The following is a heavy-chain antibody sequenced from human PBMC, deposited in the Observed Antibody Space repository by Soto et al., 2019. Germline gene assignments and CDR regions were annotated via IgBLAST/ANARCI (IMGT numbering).Heavy chain of an antibody. CDR3: AKDNPPSSGWYTVLTNYYYYYGMDV. CDR1: GYTFTSYG. J-gene: IGHJ6*02. D-gene: IGHD6-19*01. Sequence: ASVKVSCKASGYTFTSYGISWVRQAPGQGLEWMGWISAYNGNTNYAQKLQGRVTMTTDTSTSTAYMELRSLRSDDTAVYYCAKDNPPSSGWYTVLTNYYYYYGMDVWGQGTTVTVSS. V-gene: IGHV1-18*01. CDR2: ISAYNGNT.